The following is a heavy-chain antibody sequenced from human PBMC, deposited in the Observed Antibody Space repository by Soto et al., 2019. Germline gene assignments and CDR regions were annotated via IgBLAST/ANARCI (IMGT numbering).Heavy chain of an antibody. Sequence: PGGSLRLSCSASGFTFSTYAMHWVRQAPGKGLGYVSTISSNGGSTYYADSVKGRFTISRDNSKNTLYLQMSSLRAEDTAVYYCVKDSRITMVRGVTHDALDIWGQGTMVTVSS. V-gene: IGHV3-64D*06. J-gene: IGHJ3*02. CDR1: GFTFSTYA. D-gene: IGHD3-10*01. CDR3: VKDSRITMVRGVTHDALDI. CDR2: ISSNGGST.